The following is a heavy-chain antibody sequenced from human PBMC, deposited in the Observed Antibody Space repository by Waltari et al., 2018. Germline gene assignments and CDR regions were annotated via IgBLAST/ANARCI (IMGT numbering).Heavy chain of an antibody. CDR2: RKPKNGNT. Sequence: QVQLVQSGAEVKKPGASVKVSCKTSGYSFSDYDINWVRQATGQGLEWMGWRKPKNGNTGYAHKLQGRVTMTSDTSTETVYMELSSLRVDDTAVYYCARVPGISVAGSDSWGQGTLVTVSS. J-gene: IGHJ4*02. V-gene: IGHV1-8*02. CDR1: GYSFSDYD. D-gene: IGHD6-19*01. CDR3: ARVPGISVAGSDS.